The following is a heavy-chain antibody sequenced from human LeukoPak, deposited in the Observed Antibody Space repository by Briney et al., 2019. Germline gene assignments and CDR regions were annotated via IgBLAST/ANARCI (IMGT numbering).Heavy chain of an antibody. D-gene: IGHD3-3*01. CDR1: GFTVRSNY. J-gene: IGHJ3*02. CDR2: IYSDGRT. CDR3: VRDGDFWSAQGAFDI. Sequence: GGSLRLSCAASGFTVRSNYVTWVRQAPGKGLEWVSLIYSDGRTHYAESLKGRFTISRNNSKNTLHLQMNSLRAEDTAVYYCVRDGDFWSAQGAFDIWGQGTMVTVSS. V-gene: IGHV3-66*01.